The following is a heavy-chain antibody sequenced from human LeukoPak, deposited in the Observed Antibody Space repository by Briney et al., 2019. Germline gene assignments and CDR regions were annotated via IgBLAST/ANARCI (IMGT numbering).Heavy chain of an antibody. CDR3: ARGRLLYYFEY. Sequence: PSETLSLTCTVSGGSISSYYWSWIRQPPGKGLEWIGYIYYSGSTNYNPSLKSRVTISVDTSKNQISLKLSSVTAADTAVYYCARGRLLYYFEYWGQGTLVTVSS. CDR2: IYYSGST. J-gene: IGHJ4*02. V-gene: IGHV4-59*01. CDR1: GGSISSYY.